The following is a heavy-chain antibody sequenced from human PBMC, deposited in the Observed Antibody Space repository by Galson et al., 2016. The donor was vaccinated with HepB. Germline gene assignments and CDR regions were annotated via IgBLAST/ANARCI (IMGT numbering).Heavy chain of an antibody. Sequence: SVKVSCKASGYMFNSYAMHWVRQAPGQRLEWMGRIDTGEGIAKYSQKFQGRVTITRDTSASTDYLELRSLRSEDTAVYYCARDRNDFWGGYYGYYFDYWGQGTLVTVSS. CDR2: IDTGEGIA. J-gene: IGHJ4*02. V-gene: IGHV1-3*04. CDR1: GYMFNSYA. CDR3: ARDRNDFWGGYYGYYFDY. D-gene: IGHD3-3*01.